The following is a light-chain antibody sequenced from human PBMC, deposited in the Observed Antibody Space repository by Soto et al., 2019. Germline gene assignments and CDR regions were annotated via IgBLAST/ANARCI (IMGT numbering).Light chain of an antibody. V-gene: IGKV3-15*01. CDR2: GAS. CDR3: HQYNAWHLT. J-gene: IGKJ1*01. Sequence: EVVMTQSPATLSVSPGERTTLSCRASQRASGNLAWYTQKPDQAPRLLIYGASIRATGIPARFSGSGSGTEFSLTINRLQSEDFAVYYCHQYNAWHLTLGQGTTV. CDR1: QRASGN.